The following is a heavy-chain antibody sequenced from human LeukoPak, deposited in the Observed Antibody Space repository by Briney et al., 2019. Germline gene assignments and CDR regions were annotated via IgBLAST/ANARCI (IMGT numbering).Heavy chain of an antibody. V-gene: IGHV3-23*01. CDR1: GFTFSSYA. CDR2: ISGSGGST. Sequence: GGSLRLSCAASGFTFSSYAMNWVRQAPGKGLEWVAVISGSGGSTYYADSVKGRFTVSRDNAKNSLYLQMNSLRAEDTAVYYCAKGGDHWGQGTLVTVSS. J-gene: IGHJ4*02. D-gene: IGHD3-16*01. CDR3: AKGGDH.